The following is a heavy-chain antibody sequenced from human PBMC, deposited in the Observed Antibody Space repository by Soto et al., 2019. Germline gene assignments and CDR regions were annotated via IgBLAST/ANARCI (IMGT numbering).Heavy chain of an antibody. Sequence: QVQLQESGPGLVKPSETLSLTCTVSGGSVTSGTYYWSWIRQPPGKGLEWIGYIHYSGSTNYNPSLKSXXXXXXXXXXXXXXXXXXXXXXXXXXXXYCAREEGVCSGGRCYFDYWGQGILVTVSS. CDR1: GGSVTSGTYY. CDR3: AREEGVCSGGRCYFDY. D-gene: IGHD2-15*01. J-gene: IGHJ4*02. V-gene: IGHV4-61*01. CDR2: IHYSGST.